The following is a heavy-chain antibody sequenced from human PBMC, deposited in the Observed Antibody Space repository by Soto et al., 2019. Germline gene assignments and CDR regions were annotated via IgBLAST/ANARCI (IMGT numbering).Heavy chain of an antibody. CDR3: ARTGERWILGYYFDY. CDR1: GGSISSGGYY. D-gene: IGHD2-2*03. V-gene: IGHV4-31*03. Sequence: QVQLQESGPGLVKPSQTLSLTCTVSGGSISSGGYYWSWIRQHPGKGLEWIGYIYYSGSTYYNPTLKSRVTISVDTSKNQFSLKLSSVTAADTAVYYCARTGERWILGYYFDYWGQGTLVTVSS. CDR2: IYYSGST. J-gene: IGHJ4*02.